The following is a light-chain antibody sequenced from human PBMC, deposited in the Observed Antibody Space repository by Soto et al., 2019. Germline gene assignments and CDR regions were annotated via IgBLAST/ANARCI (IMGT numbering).Light chain of an antibody. Sequence: DIVMTQTPLSSPVTLGQPASISCRSSPSLVHSDGNTYLSWLQQRPGQPPRLLIYKISNRVSGEPDRVSGGGALTDFTLKITRVDAEEVGVYYCMQDTQFPLTFGGRTKVEMK. CDR1: PSLVHSDGNTY. CDR3: MQDTQFPLT. V-gene: IGKV2-24*01. CDR2: KIS. J-gene: IGKJ4*01.